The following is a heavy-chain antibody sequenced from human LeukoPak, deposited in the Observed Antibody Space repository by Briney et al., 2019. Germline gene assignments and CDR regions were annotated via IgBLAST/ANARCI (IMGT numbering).Heavy chain of an antibody. V-gene: IGHV1-2*02. CDR3: ARDYGSGIDY. Sequence: ASVKVSCKASGYTFTGYYMHWVRQAPGQGLEWMGWINPNSGGTNYAQKFQGRVTMTRNTSISTAYMELSSLRSEDTAVYYCARDYGSGIDYWGQGTLVTVSS. D-gene: IGHD3-10*01. CDR2: INPNSGGT. J-gene: IGHJ4*02. CDR1: GYTFTGYY.